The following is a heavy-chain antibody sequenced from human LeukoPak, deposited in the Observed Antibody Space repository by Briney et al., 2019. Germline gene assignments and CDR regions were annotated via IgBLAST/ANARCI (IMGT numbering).Heavy chain of an antibody. D-gene: IGHD1-7*01. CDR2: IRYDGSNK. CDR1: GFTFSSYG. CDR3: ASPLRGTTQWSVEY. Sequence: PGGSLRLSCAASGFTFSSYGMHWVRQAPGKGLEWVAFIRYDGSNKYYADSVKGRFTISRDNSKNTLYLQMNSLRAEDTAVYYCASPLRGTTQWSVEYWGQGTLVTVSS. V-gene: IGHV3-30*02. J-gene: IGHJ4*02.